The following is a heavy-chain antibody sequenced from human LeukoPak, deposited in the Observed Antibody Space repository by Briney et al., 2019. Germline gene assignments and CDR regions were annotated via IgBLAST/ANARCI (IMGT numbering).Heavy chain of an antibody. Sequence: GGSLRLSCAASGFTFSSYWMSWVRRAPGKGLEWVANIKQDGSEKYYVDSVKGRFTISRDNAKNSLYLQMNSLRAEDTAVYYCARYCSGGSLYNWFDPWGQGTLVTVSS. V-gene: IGHV3-7*01. CDR1: GFTFSSYW. CDR2: IKQDGSEK. J-gene: IGHJ5*02. D-gene: IGHD2-15*01. CDR3: ARYCSGGSLYNWFDP.